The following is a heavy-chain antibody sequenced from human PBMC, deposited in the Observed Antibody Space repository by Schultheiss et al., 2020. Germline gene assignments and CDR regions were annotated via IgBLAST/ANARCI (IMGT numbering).Heavy chain of an antibody. CDR3: ARDRFYYDSSGYYSDAFDI. D-gene: IGHD3-22*01. CDR2: IYTSGST. CDR1: GGSISSYY. J-gene: IGHJ3*02. V-gene: IGHV4-4*07. Sequence: SETLSLTCTVSGGSISSYYWSWIRQPAGKGLEWIGRIYTSGSTNYNPSLKSRVTMSVDTSKNQFSLKLSSVTAADTAVYYCARDRFYYDSSGYYSDAFDIWGQGTMVTVSS.